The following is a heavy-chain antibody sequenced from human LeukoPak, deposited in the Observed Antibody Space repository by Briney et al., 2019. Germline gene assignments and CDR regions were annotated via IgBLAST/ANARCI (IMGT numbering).Heavy chain of an antibody. J-gene: IGHJ3*02. V-gene: IGHV1-18*01. CDR2: VSAYNGDT. CDR1: GYSFTKYV. CDR3: ARDLGFRWLQLVNAFDI. Sequence: ASVKVSCKASGYSFTKYVVNWVRQAPGQGLEWMGWVSAYNGDTNYAQKLHGRVTMTTDTSTSTAYMELRSLRSDDTAVYYCARDLGFRWLQLVNAFDIWGQGTMVTVSS. D-gene: IGHD5-24*01.